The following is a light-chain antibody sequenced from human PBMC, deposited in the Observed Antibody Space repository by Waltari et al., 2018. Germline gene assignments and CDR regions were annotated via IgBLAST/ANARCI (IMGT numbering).Light chain of an antibody. CDR2: TNS. Sequence: QSVLTQPPSASGSPGQRVTISCSGSTSNIRSNTVNWYQQIPGTAPKLLIYTNSQRPSGVPDRFSGSKSGTSGFLAISGLQSEDEADYYCAAWDDGLNGWVFGGRTRVSVL. V-gene: IGLV1-44*01. CDR3: AAWDDGLNGWV. CDR1: TSNIRSNT. J-gene: IGLJ3*02.